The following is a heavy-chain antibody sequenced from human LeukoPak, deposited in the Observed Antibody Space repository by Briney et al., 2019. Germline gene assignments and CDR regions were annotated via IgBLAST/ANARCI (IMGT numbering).Heavy chain of an antibody. J-gene: IGHJ4*02. D-gene: IGHD3-22*01. CDR1: GFTFSSYA. V-gene: IGHV3-23*01. Sequence: PGGSLRLSCAASGFTFSSYAMTWVRQAPGMGLEWVSTISGSGSSTYYADSVKGRFTVSRDNSKNTLYLQVSSLRAEDTALYYCAKQIYHDSSDYYRDKIFDYWGQGTLVTVSS. CDR2: ISGSGSST. CDR3: AKQIYHDSSDYYRDKIFDY.